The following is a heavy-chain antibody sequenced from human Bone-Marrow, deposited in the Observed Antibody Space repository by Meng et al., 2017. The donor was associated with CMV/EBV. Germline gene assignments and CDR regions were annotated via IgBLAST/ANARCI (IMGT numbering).Heavy chain of an antibody. CDR3: ARGGGGLGSGYGMDV. V-gene: IGHV1-46*01. D-gene: IGHD1-26*01. Sequence: ASVKVSCKASGYTFTSYYMHWVRQAPGQGLEWMGIINPSGGSTSYAQKFQGRVTMTRDTSTSTVYMELSSLRSEDTAVYYCARGGGGLGSGYGMDVWGQGTTVTVSS. CDR2: INPSGGST. CDR1: GYTFTSYY. J-gene: IGHJ6*02.